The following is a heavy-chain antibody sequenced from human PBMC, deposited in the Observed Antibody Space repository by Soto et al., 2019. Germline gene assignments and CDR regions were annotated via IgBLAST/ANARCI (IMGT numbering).Heavy chain of an antibody. Sequence: PSELLSVTCSVVNGPISNHGRCWLLNRHPPGKGLEWIGYIYYSGTAYYNPSLKSRVTISADRSKNQFSLHLSSVTAADTAIYYCARPPSGVDVSLDVCGQGATV. V-gene: IGHV4-30-2*01. CDR3: ARPPSGVDVSLDV. CDR2: IYYSGTA. CDR1: NGPISNHGRC. J-gene: IGHJ6*01. D-gene: IGHD3-3*01.